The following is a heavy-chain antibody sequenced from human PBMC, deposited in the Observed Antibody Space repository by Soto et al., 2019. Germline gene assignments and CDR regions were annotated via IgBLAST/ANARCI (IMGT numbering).Heavy chain of an antibody. V-gene: IGHV3-74*01. CDR3: ARGDCVGGSCYSLAGSFYYYMDV. Sequence: EVKLVESGGGLAQPGGSLRLSCAASGFTFSNYWMYWVRQAPGQGLVWVSRINSDGSVSRYADSVKGRLTISRDNVKNNLYLQMNSLRVEYTAVYYCARGDCVGGSCYSLAGSFYYYMDVWGKGTTVTVFS. D-gene: IGHD2-15*01. J-gene: IGHJ6*03. CDR2: INSDGSVS. CDR1: GFTFSNYW.